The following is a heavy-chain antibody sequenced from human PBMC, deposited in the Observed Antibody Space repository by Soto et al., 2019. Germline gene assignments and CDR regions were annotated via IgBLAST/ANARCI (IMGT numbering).Heavy chain of an antibody. D-gene: IGHD2-2*01. Sequence: EVQLVESGGGLVKPGGSLRLSCAASGFTFTDVWMTWVRQAPGKGLEWVGRIKRKIDGETTDYAAPVKGRFTISRDDLKNTLFLQMNSMISEVTAVYYCAVDAQCSSTNCPGPFDIWGEGTMVTVSS. CDR2: IKRKIDGETT. CDR1: GFTFTDVW. V-gene: IGHV3-15*01. CDR3: AVDAQCSSTNCPGPFDI. J-gene: IGHJ3*02.